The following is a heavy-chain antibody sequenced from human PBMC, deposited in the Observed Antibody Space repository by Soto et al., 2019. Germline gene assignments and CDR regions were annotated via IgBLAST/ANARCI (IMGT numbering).Heavy chain of an antibody. Sequence: SETLSLTCAVYGGSFGGYYWSWIRQPPGKGLEWIGEINHSGSTNYNPSLKSRVTISVDTSKNQFSLKLSSVTAADTAVYYCARRGNRNWFDPWGQGTLVTVSS. J-gene: IGHJ5*02. V-gene: IGHV4-34*01. CDR2: INHSGST. CDR3: ARRGNRNWFDP. CDR1: GGSFGGYY.